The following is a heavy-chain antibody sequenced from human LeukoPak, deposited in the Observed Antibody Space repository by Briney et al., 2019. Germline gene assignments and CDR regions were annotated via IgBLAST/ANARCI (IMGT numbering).Heavy chain of an antibody. Sequence: HPGGSLRLSCAASGFTFSRYWMSWVRQAPGKGLEWVANIKQDGSEKYYVDSVKGRFTISRDNAKNSLYLQMNSLRAEDTAVYYCARDGWSPDYWGQGTLVTVSS. CDR3: ARDGWSPDY. CDR1: GFTFSRYW. V-gene: IGHV3-7*01. J-gene: IGHJ4*02. CDR2: IKQDGSEK.